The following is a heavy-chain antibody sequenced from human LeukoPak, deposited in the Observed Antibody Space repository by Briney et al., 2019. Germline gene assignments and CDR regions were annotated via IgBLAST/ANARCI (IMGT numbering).Heavy chain of an antibody. D-gene: IGHD6-19*01. J-gene: IGHJ4*02. V-gene: IGHV4-31*03. CDR2: IYYSGST. CDR3: ARGISSGRKSGFDY. Sequence: PSQTLSLTCTVSGGSISSGGYYWSWIRQHPGKGLEWIGYIYYSGSTYYNPSLKSRVTISVDTSKNQFSLKLSSVTAADTAVYYCARGISSGRKSGFDYWGQGTLVTVSS. CDR1: GGSISSGGYY.